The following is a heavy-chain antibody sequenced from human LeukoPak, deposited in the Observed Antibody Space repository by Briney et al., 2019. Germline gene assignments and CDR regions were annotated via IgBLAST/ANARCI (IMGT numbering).Heavy chain of an antibody. CDR2: INHSGST. J-gene: IGHJ4*02. V-gene: IGHV4-34*01. CDR3: ARVRGSGRRYFDY. D-gene: IGHD3-10*01. CDR1: GESFSGYY. Sequence: PSETLSLTCAVYGESFSGYYWSWIRQPPGKGLEWIGEINHSGSTNYNPSLKSRVTISVDTSKNQFSLMLSSVTAADTAVYYCARVRGSGRRYFDYWGQGTLVTVSS.